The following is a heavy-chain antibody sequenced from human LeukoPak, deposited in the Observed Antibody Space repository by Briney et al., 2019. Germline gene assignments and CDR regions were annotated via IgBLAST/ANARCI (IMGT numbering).Heavy chain of an antibody. D-gene: IGHD2-2*01. Sequence: GASVKVPCKASGGTFSSYAISWVRQAPGQGLEWMGGIIPIFGTANYAQKFQGRVTITADESTSTAYMELSSLRSEDTAVYYCAKILWDCSSTSCLDAFDIWGQGTMVTVSS. CDR2: IIPIFGTA. J-gene: IGHJ3*02. CDR3: AKILWDCSSTSCLDAFDI. CDR1: GGTFSSYA. V-gene: IGHV1-69*13.